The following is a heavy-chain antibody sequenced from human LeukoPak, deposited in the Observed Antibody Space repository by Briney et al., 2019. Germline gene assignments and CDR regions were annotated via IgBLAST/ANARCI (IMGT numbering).Heavy chain of an antibody. CDR1: GFTFSSYA. V-gene: IGHV3-23*01. J-gene: IGHJ5*02. CDR2: ISGSGGST. D-gene: IGHD6-13*01. CDR3: AKGPYSSSFWFDP. Sequence: GGSLRLSCAASGFTFSSYAMSWVRQAPGKGLEWVSAISGSGGSTYYADTVKGRFTISRDNSKNTLHLQMNSLRAEDTAVYYCAKGPYSSSFWFDPWGQGTLVTVSS.